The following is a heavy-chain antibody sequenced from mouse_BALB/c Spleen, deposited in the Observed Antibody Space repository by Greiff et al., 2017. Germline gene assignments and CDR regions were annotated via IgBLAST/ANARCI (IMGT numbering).Heavy chain of an antibody. J-gene: IGHJ4*01. CDR1: GFNIKDTY. V-gene: IGHV14-3*02. Sequence: EVQLQESGAELVKPGASVKLSCTASGFNIKDTYMHWVKQRPEQGLEWIGRIDPANGNTKYDPKFQGKATITADTSSNTAYLQLSSLTSEDTAVYYCARGVDYYGSSYVHAMDYWGQGTSVTVSS. D-gene: IGHD1-1*01. CDR3: ARGVDYYGSSYVHAMDY. CDR2: IDPANGNT.